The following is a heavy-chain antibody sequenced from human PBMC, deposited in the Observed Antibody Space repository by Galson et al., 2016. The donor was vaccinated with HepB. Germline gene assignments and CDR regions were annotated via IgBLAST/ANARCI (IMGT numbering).Heavy chain of an antibody. CDR3: ARAVYSNSPGYYFDY. V-gene: IGHV2-70*11. J-gene: IGHJ4*02. D-gene: IGHD6-6*01. CDR1: GFSLSTSGMC. CDR2: IDWDDDK. Sequence: PALVKPTQTLTLTSTFSGFSLSTSGMCVSWIRQPPGKALEWLARIDWDDDKYYSTSLKTRLTISKDTSKNQVVLTMTNMDPLDTATYFCARAVYSNSPGYYFDYWGQGTLVTVSS.